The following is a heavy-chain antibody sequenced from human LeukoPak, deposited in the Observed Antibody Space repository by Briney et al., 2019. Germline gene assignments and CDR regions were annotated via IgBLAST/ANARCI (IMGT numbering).Heavy chain of an antibody. CDR2: ISGSGGST. D-gene: IGHD3-22*01. J-gene: IGHJ4*02. Sequence: GGSLRLSCAASGFTFSSYAMSWVRQAPGKGLEWVSAISGSGGSTYYADSVKGRFTISRDNSKNTLYLQMNSLRAEDTAVYYCAKDLVITMIVVVISPFDYWGKGTLVTVSS. V-gene: IGHV3-23*01. CDR3: AKDLVITMIVVVISPFDY. CDR1: GFTFSSYA.